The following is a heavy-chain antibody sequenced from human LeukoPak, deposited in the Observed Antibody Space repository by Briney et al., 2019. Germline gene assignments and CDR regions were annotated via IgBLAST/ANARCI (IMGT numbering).Heavy chain of an antibody. D-gene: IGHD3-10*01. CDR3: ARSSYYYGSGSYRRRGNWFDP. Sequence: PSETLSLTCAVYGGSFSGYYWSWIRQPPGKGLEWIGGINHSGSTNYNPSLKSRVTISVDTSKNQFSLKLSSVTAADTAVYYCARSSYYYGSGSYRRRGNWFDPWGQGTLVTVSS. J-gene: IGHJ5*02. V-gene: IGHV4-34*01. CDR1: GGSFSGYY. CDR2: INHSGST.